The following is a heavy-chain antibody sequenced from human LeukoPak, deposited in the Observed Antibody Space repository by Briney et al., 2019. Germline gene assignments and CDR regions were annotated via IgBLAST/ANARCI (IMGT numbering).Heavy chain of an antibody. D-gene: IGHD1-26*01. CDR1: GYTLTELS. V-gene: IGHV1-24*01. J-gene: IGHJ3*02. CDR2: FDPEDGET. Sequence: ASVKVSCKVSGYTLTELSMHWVRRAPGKGLEWMGGFDPEDGETIYAQKFQGRVTMTEDTSTDTAYMELSSLRSEDTAVYYCATGLKWELLEGGAFDIWGQGTMVTVSS. CDR3: ATGLKWELLEGGAFDI.